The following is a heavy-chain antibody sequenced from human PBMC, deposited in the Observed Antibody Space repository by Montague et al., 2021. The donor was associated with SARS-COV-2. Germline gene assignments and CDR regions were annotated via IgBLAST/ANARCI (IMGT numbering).Heavy chain of an antibody. J-gene: IGHJ4*02. D-gene: IGHD3-9*01. Sequence: SLRLSCAASGFTFSDYYMSWIRQAPGKGLEWVSYISSSGSTIYYSDSXKVRFTISRDNAKNSLYLQMNSLRAEDTAVYYCARIPAPHYDILTGYYLIPYFDYWGQGTLVTVSS. V-gene: IGHV3-11*01. CDR1: GFTFSDYY. CDR2: ISSSGSTI. CDR3: ARIPAPHYDILTGYYLIPYFDY.